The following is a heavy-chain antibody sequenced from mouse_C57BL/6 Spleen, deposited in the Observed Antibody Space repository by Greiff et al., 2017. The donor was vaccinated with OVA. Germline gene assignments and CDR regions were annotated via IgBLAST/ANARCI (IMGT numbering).Heavy chain of an antibody. D-gene: IGHD1-1*01. CDR3: ARTNYYGSSHFDY. V-gene: IGHV1-53*01. Sequence: VKLQQPGTELVKPGASVKLSCKASGYTFTSYWMHWVKQRPGQGLEWIGNINPSNGGTNYNEKFKSKATLTVDKSSSTAYMQLSSLTSEDSAVYYCARTNYYGSSHFDYWGQGTTLTVSS. J-gene: IGHJ2*01. CDR2: INPSNGGT. CDR1: GYTFTSYW.